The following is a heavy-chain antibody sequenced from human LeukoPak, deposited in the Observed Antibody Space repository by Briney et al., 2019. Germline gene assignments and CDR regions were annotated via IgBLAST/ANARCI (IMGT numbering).Heavy chain of an antibody. D-gene: IGHD4-23*01. V-gene: IGHV3-30-3*01. CDR1: GFTFSSYA. CDR2: ISYDGSNK. J-gene: IGHJ4*02. CDR3: ARYYGGNGGYFDH. Sequence: PGRSLRLSCAASGFTFSSYALHWVRQAPGKGLEWVAVISYDGSNKYYADSVKGRFTISRDNSKNTLYLQMSSLRDEDTAVYYCARYYGGNGGYFDHWGQGTLVTVSS.